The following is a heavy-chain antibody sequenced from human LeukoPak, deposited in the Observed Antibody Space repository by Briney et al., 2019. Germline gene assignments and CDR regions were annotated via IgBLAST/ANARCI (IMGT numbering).Heavy chain of an antibody. CDR3: VRHIKPAGPWDGMDV. J-gene: IGHJ6*02. CDR2: ISAYNSNK. CDR1: GYTFTGYY. D-gene: IGHD1-26*01. Sequence: ASVKVSCTASGYTFTGYYMHWVRQAPGQGLEWVAWISAYNSNKNSAEKFQGRVTMTIDTSTSAAYMELRSLKSDDTAVYYCVRHIKPAGPWDGMDVWGQGTTVIVSS. V-gene: IGHV1-18*04.